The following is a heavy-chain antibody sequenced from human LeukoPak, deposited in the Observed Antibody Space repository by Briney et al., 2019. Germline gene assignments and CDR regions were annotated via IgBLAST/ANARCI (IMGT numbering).Heavy chain of an antibody. J-gene: IGHJ3*02. CDR1: GFTFSSYA. D-gene: IGHD3-22*01. Sequence: PGGSLRLSCAAPGFTFSSYAMHWVRQAPGKGLEWVAVISYDGSNKYYADSVKGRFTISRDNSKNTLYLQMNSLRAEDTAVYYCARDRSTMIVVVTSLDAFDIWGQGTMVTVSS. CDR3: ARDRSTMIVVVTSLDAFDI. CDR2: ISYDGSNK. V-gene: IGHV3-30-3*01.